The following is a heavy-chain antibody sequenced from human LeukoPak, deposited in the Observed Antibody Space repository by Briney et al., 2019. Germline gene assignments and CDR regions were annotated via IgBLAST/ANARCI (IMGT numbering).Heavy chain of an antibody. CDR3: ARVGYSRWGYYYYGMDV. CDR2: INPSGGST. D-gene: IGHD6-13*01. J-gene: IGHJ6*02. CDR1: GYTFTDFY. Sequence: ASVKVSCKASGYTFTDFYMHWVRQAPGQGLEWMGIINPSGGSTSYAQKFQGRVTMTRDTSTSTVYMELSSLRSEDTAVYYCARVGYSRWGYYYYGMDVWGQGTTVTVSS. V-gene: IGHV1-46*01.